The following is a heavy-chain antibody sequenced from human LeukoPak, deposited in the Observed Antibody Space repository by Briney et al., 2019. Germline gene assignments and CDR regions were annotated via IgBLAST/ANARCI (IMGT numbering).Heavy chain of an antibody. CDR1: GFTFSSYW. Sequence: GGSLRLSCAASGFTFSSYWMHWVRQAPGKGLVWVSRINSDGSTTAYADSVTGRFTISRDNAKNTMYLQMNSLRAEDTAVYYCARETATVTSRFDYWGQGTLVTVSS. CDR2: INSDGSTT. D-gene: IGHD4-17*01. V-gene: IGHV3-74*01. J-gene: IGHJ4*01. CDR3: ARETATVTSRFDY.